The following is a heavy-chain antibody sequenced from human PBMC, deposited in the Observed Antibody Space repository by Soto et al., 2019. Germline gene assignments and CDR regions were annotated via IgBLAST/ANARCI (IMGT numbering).Heavy chain of an antibody. CDR2: IYYSGST. Sequence: SATLSLTCTVLSSSIPSYYWSWIRQPPGKGLEWIGYIYYSGSTNYNPSLKSRVTISLDTSKNQFSLKLSSVTAADTAVYYCARTPYSGYLWFDPWGQGTLVTVS. J-gene: IGHJ5*02. V-gene: IGHV4-59*01. CDR3: ARTPYSGYLWFDP. D-gene: IGHD3-22*01. CDR1: SSSIPSYY.